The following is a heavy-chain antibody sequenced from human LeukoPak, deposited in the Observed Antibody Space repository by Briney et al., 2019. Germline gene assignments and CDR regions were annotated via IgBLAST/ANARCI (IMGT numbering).Heavy chain of an antibody. CDR3: ARAQDFSDSSGPNYLDF. V-gene: IGHV4-38-2*02. J-gene: IGHJ4*02. CDR1: GYSLSSGFF. D-gene: IGHD3-22*01. CDR2: FSHRGGS. Sequence: SEALSLTCTVSGYSLSSGFFCDWIRQSPGKGLEWIGSFSHRGGSYHNPSLKSRVTISVDTSKNQFSLKLLSVTAADTAVYYCARAQDFSDSSGPNYLDFWGQGILVTVSS.